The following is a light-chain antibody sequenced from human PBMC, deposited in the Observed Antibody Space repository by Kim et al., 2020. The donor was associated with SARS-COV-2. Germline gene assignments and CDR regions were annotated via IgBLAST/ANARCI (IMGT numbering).Light chain of an antibody. V-gene: IGLV1-44*01. CDR2: SNN. CDR3: AAWDDSLNGVV. Sequence: ELTQSPSASGTPGQRVTISCSGSSSNIGSNTVNWYQQLPGTAPKLLIYSNNQRPSGVPDRFSGSKSGTSASLAISGLQSEDEADYYCAAWDDSLNGVVFGGGTQLTVL. CDR1: SSNIGSNT. J-gene: IGLJ2*01.